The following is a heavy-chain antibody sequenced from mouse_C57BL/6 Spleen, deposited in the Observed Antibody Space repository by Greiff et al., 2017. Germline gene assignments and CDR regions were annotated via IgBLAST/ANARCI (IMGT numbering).Heavy chain of an antibody. D-gene: IGHD2-1*01. CDR3: ARGDGNYVNCFDY. Sequence: VQLQQSGAELVKPGASVQMSCKASGYTFTSYWLSWVKQRPGQGLEWVGDIYPGSGSTNYQDKFKSKATLSVDTATSTAYMQLSSLTSEDSAVYYCARGDGNYVNCFDYWGQGTTLTVSS. V-gene: IGHV1-55*01. CDR1: GYTFTSYW. J-gene: IGHJ2*01. CDR2: IYPGSGST.